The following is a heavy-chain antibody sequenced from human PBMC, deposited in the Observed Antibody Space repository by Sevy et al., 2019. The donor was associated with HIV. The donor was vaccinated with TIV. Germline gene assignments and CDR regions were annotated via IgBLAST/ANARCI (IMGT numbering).Heavy chain of an antibody. CDR1: GYTFTAYY. V-gene: IGHV1-2*06. Sequence: ASVKVSCKASGYTFTAYYIHWVRQAPGQGLEWMGRIHPKRGVTNYAQKFQGRVTMTRDTSMSTAYRELTRLTSDDTAVYYCAREESGDSSAYYYFYYGMDAWGQGTTVTVSS. J-gene: IGHJ6*02. D-gene: IGHD3-22*01. CDR2: IHPKRGVT. CDR3: AREESGDSSAYYYFYYGMDA.